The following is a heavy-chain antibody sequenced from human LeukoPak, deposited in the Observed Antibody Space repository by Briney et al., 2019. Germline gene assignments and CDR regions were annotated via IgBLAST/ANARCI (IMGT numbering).Heavy chain of an antibody. D-gene: IGHD1-26*01. Sequence: QPGGSLRLSCAASGFTLSSYAMSWVRQAPGKGLEWVSAISGSVGNTYYADSVKGRFTISRDNSKNTLSLQMNSLRAEDTAVYYCAKDNYDYYIRGFDWGQGTLVTVSS. CDR2: ISGSVGNT. V-gene: IGHV3-23*01. J-gene: IGHJ4*02. CDR3: AKDNYDYYIRGFD. CDR1: GFTLSSYA.